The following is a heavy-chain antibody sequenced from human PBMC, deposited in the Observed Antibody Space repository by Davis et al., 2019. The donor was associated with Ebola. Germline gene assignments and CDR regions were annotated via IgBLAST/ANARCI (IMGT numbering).Heavy chain of an antibody. V-gene: IGHV3-23*01. CDR3: AKDIVVVPAAGAYFDY. CDR1: GFSFTTYA. Sequence: PGGSLRLSCAASGFSFTTYAMNWVRQAPGKGLEWVSGISAHSGSTYYADSVKGRFTISRDNSKNTVYLQMNSLRAEDTAVYYCAKDIVVVPAAGAYFDYWGQGALVTVSS. J-gene: IGHJ4*02. CDR2: ISAHSGST. D-gene: IGHD2-2*01.